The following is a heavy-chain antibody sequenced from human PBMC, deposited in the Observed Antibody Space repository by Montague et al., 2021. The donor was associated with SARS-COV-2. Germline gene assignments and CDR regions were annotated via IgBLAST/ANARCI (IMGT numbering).Heavy chain of an antibody. Sequence: SETLSLTCTVSGGSISSYYWSWIRQPPGKGLELIWYIYYSGSTNYNPSLKIRVTILVDTSKNQFSLKLSSVTAADTAEYDCSRDLGDYWGQGTLVTVPS. CDR3: SRDLGDY. J-gene: IGHJ4*02. CDR1: GGSISSYY. CDR2: IYYSGST. V-gene: IGHV4-59*13.